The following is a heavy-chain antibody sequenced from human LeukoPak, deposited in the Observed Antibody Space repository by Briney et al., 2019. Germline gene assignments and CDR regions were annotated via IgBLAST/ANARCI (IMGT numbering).Heavy chain of an antibody. CDR3: ARDKSYGDSSDY. D-gene: IGHD2-21*02. V-gene: IGHV3-7*01. J-gene: IGHJ4*02. CDR1: GFTFSNYW. CDR2: INQAGSEK. Sequence: GGSLRLSCAASGFTFSNYWMSWVRQAPGRGLEWVANINQAGSEKYYVGSVKGRFTISRDNARNLLYLQMNSLRAEDTAVYYCARDKSYGDSSDYWGQGTLVTVSS.